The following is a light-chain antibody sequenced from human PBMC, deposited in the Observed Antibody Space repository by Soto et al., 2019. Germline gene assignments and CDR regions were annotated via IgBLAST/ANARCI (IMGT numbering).Light chain of an antibody. Sequence: EIVLTQSPGTLSLSPRERATLTCRASQSVSSSYLAWYQHKPGQAPRLLIYGASSRAPGIPDRFSGSGSGTDFTLTISRLEPEDVAVYYCQQYAASPRTFGQGTQVEVK. CDR1: QSVSSSY. J-gene: IGKJ1*01. CDR2: GAS. V-gene: IGKV3-20*01. CDR3: QQYAASPRT.